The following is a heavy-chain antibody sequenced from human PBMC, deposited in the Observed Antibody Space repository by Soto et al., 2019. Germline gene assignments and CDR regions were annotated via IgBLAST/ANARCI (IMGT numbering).Heavy chain of an antibody. V-gene: IGHV4-30-2*01. CDR2: IYHSGNS. CDR3: AREGDYPYFYMDV. D-gene: IGHD1-26*01. Sequence: PSETLSLTCDVSGGAISPTTHAWSWIRQPPGKGLEWIGYIYHSGNSYYSPSLRSRLTISIDTSQNRFSLMLNSVTAADTAVYYCAREGDYPYFYMDVWGKGTTVTVSS. J-gene: IGHJ6*03. CDR1: GGAISPTTHA.